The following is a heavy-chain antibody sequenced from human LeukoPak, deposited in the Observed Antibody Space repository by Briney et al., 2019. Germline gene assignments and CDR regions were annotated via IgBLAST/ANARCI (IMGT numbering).Heavy chain of an antibody. CDR3: AGAPPPIAALLYYYGMDV. D-gene: IGHD6-6*01. CDR2: INPNSGGA. CDR1: GYTFTGYY. Sequence: ASVKVSCKASGYTFTGYYMHWVRQAPGQGLEWMGLINPNSGGANYAQKFQGRVTMTRDTSISTAYMELSRLRSDDTAVYYCAGAPPPIAALLYYYGMDVWGQGTTVTVSS. J-gene: IGHJ6*02. V-gene: IGHV1-2*02.